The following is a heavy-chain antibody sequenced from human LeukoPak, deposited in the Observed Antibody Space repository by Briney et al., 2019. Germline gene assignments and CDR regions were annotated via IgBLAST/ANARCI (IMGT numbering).Heavy chain of an antibody. CDR2: INAGNGNT. V-gene: IGHV1-3*01. J-gene: IGHJ5*02. CDR3: AREDGYCSSTSCPNWFDP. D-gene: IGHD2-2*03. Sequence: ASVKVSCKASGYTFTSYAMHWVRQAPGQRLEWMGRINAGNGNTKYSQKFQGRVTITRDTSASTAYMELSSLRSEDTAVYYCAREDGYCSSTSCPNWFDPWGQGTLVTVSS. CDR1: GYTFTSYA.